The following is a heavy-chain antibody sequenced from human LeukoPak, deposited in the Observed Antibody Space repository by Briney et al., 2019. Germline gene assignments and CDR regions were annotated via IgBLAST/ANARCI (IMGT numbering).Heavy chain of an antibody. V-gene: IGHV3-23*01. CDR3: AKEKSFTGPADG. CDR2: INAFGSAT. Sequence: GGSLRLSCAASGFSFDNDAMSWVRQAPGKGLEWVSDINAFGSATYYADSVKGRFTISRDNSNNILYLQMNSLRAEDTALYYCAKEKSFTGPADGWGQGTLVTVSS. CDR1: GFSFDNDA. J-gene: IGHJ4*02. D-gene: IGHD1-14*01.